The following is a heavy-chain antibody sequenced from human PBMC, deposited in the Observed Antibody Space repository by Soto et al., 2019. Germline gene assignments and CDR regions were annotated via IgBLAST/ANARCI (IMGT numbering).Heavy chain of an antibody. CDR2: ISGSGEST. V-gene: IGHV3-23*01. Sequence: LRLSCAASGFTFSNYAMSWVRQAPGKGLEWVSAISGSGESTFYGDSVKGRFTVSRDNSKNTLYLQMNSLGVEDTAEYYCAKGGGSCCFDCWGQGTLVTVSS. CDR1: GFTFSNYA. J-gene: IGHJ4*02. CDR3: AKGGGSCCFDC. D-gene: IGHD2-15*01.